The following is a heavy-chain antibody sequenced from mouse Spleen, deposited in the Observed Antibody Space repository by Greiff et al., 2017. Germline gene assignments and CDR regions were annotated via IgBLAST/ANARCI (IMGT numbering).Heavy chain of an antibody. V-gene: IGHV1-69*02. J-gene: IGHJ2*01. CDR1: GYTFTSYW. CDR3: ARPPYGNYGY. CDR2: IDPSDSYT. Sequence: QVQLQQPGAELVKPGASVKLSCKASGYTFTSYWMHWVKQRPGQGLEWIGEIDPSDSYTNYNQKFKGKATLTVDKSSSTAYMQLSSLTSEDSAVYYCARPPYGNYGYWGQGTTLTVSS. D-gene: IGHD2-10*02.